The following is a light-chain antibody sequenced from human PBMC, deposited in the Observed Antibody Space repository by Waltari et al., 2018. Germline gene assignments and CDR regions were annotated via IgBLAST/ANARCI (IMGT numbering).Light chain of an antibody. CDR2: KDT. CDR3: QSADTDNFGSYRF. Sequence: SSELTQPPSVSVSPGQTATITCSGDALSRQHVHWYQQKPGQAPILVIHKDTERPSGIPERFSGRTSGPTVSLIIAGVQAEDEADYYCQSADTDNFGSYRFFGAGTKLTVL. CDR1: ALSRQH. J-gene: IGLJ2*01. V-gene: IGLV3-25*03.